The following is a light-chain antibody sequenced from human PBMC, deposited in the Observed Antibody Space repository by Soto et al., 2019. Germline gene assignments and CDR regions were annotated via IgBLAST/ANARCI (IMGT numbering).Light chain of an antibody. V-gene: IGKV3-20*01. CDR2: GAS. J-gene: IGKJ1*01. Sequence: EIVLTQSPGTLSLSPGERATLSCGANQTITSRYLVWYQQRPGQAPRLLIYGASSRAPGVPDRLSGSGSGTNLTLPISGLAPEDFAVYYCPQYVPSSPRTFGQGTKVDIK. CDR1: QTITSRY. CDR3: PQYVPSSPRT.